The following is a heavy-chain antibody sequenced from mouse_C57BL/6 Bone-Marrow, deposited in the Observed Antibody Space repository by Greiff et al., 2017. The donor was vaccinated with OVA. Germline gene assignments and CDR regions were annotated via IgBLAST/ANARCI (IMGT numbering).Heavy chain of an antibody. V-gene: IGHV5-12*01. CDR2: ISNGGGST. CDR1: GFTFSDYY. D-gene: IGHD2-4*01. J-gene: IGHJ3*01. CDR3: ERHEAYDYPWFAY. Sequence: EVKLVESGGGLVQPGGSLKLSCAASGFTFSDYYMYWVRQTPEKRLEWVAYISNGGGSTYYPDTVKGRFTISRDNAKNTLYLQMSRLKSEDTAMYYCERHEAYDYPWFAYWGQGTLVTVSA.